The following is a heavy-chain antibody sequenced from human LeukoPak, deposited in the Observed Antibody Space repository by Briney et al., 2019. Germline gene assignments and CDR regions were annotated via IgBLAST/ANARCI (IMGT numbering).Heavy chain of an antibody. Sequence: SETLSLTCAVYGGSFSGYYWSWIRQPPGKGLEWIGEINHSGSTNYNPSLKSRVTISVDTSKNQFSLKLGSVTAADTAVYYCASTTPRHCSSTSCISDYWGQGTLVTVSS. CDR3: ASTTPRHCSSTSCISDY. CDR2: INHSGST. J-gene: IGHJ4*02. D-gene: IGHD2-2*01. V-gene: IGHV4-34*01. CDR1: GGSFSGYY.